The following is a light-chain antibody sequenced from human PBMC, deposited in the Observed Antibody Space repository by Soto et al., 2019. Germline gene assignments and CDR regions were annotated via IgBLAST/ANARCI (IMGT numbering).Light chain of an antibody. CDR2: EGN. CDR3: CSKAASTIFYV. CDR1: SSDVGNYNR. V-gene: IGLV2-23*01. Sequence: QSALTQPASVSGSPGQSITISCTGTSSDVGNYNRVSWYQQHPGKAPKLMIYEGNKRPSGVSNRFSGSQSGNTASLTISGLQAEDEADYYCCSKAASTIFYVFGTGTKLTVL. J-gene: IGLJ1*01.